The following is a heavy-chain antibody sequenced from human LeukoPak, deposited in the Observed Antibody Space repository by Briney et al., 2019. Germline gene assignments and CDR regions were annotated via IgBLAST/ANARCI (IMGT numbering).Heavy chain of an antibody. CDR3: ARWFTITSGDYNILTSSYHRGMDV. J-gene: IGHJ6*02. CDR1: GYAFTGYN. Sequence: ASVQVSCKASGYAFTGYNMHWVRQAPGQGLEWMGWINPNSGGTNYAQKFQGRVTMTRDMSISTAYMELSRLTSDDTAVYYCARWFTITSGDYNILTSSYHRGMDVWGQGTTVTVSS. V-gene: IGHV1-2*02. D-gene: IGHD3-9*01. CDR2: INPNSGGT.